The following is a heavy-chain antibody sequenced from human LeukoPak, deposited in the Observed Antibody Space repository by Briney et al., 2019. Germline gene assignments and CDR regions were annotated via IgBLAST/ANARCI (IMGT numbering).Heavy chain of an antibody. CDR1: GGTXSSYA. D-gene: IGHD3-16*02. CDR3: ARVVPMITFGGVIVRIPWFDP. Sequence: ASVKVSCKASGGTXSSYAISGVRQAPGQGLEWMGGIIPIFGTANYAQKFQGRVTITADESTSTAYMELSSLRSEDTAVYYCARVVPMITFGGVIVRIPWFDPWGQGTLVTVSS. J-gene: IGHJ5*02. V-gene: IGHV1-69*13. CDR2: IIPIFGTA.